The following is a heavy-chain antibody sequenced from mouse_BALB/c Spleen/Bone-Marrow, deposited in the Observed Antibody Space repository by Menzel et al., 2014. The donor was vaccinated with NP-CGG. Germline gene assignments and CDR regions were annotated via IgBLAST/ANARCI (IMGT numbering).Heavy chain of an antibody. J-gene: IGHJ2*01. Sequence: EVQLQQSGPELVKPGASVKMSCKASGYTFTSYVMHWVKQKPGQGLEWIGYINPYNDGTKYNEKFKGMATLTSDRSSSTAYMELSSLTSEDSAVYYCAKGGNYRYDFDYWAKAPLSQSPQ. CDR2: INPYNDGT. V-gene: IGHV1-14*01. D-gene: IGHD2-14*01. CDR3: AKGGNYRYDFDY. CDR1: GYTFTSYV.